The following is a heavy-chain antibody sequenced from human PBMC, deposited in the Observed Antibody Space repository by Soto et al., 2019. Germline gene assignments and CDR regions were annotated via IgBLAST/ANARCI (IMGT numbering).Heavy chain of an antibody. J-gene: IGHJ3*02. D-gene: IGHD1-20*01. CDR2: IGGGDET. CDR3: AKDRMEYNSVWDPFDI. CDR1: GFTFNIYA. V-gene: IGHV3-23*01. Sequence: GESLKISCATSGFTFNIYAMSWVRQAPGKGLEWVSSIGGGDETYYADSVKGRFTISRDDSKNMVFLQLTSLRAEDTAMYYCAKDRMEYNSVWDPFDIWGQGTMVTVSS.